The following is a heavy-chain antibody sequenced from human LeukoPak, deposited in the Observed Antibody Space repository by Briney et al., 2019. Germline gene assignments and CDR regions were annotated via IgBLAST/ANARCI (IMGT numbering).Heavy chain of an antibody. CDR2: ISSSSSYI. Sequence: SGGSLRLSCAASGFTFSGYSMNWVRQAPGKGLEWVSSISSSSSYIYYADSVKGRFTISRDNAKNSLYLQMNSLRAEDTAVYYCARDLPTFGGGYYFDYWGQGTLVTVSS. CDR3: ARDLPTFGGGYYFDY. D-gene: IGHD3-16*01. J-gene: IGHJ4*02. V-gene: IGHV3-21*01. CDR1: GFTFSGYS.